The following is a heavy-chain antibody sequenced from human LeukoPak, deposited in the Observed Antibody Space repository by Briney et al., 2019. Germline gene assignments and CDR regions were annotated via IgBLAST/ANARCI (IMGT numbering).Heavy chain of an antibody. CDR3: AKDFPTYCGGDCYPAYFQH. CDR1: GFTFSSYS. Sequence: GGSLRLSCAASGFTFSSYSMNWVRQAPGKGLEWVSSISTSSTYIYYADSVKGRFTISRDNSKNTLYLQMNSLRAEDTAVYYCAKDFPTYCGGDCYPAYFQHWGQGTLVTVSS. V-gene: IGHV3-21*01. D-gene: IGHD2-21*01. CDR2: ISTSSTYI. J-gene: IGHJ1*01.